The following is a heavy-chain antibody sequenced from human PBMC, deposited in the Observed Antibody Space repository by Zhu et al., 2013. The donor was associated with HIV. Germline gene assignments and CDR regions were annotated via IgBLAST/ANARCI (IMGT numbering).Heavy chain of an antibody. CDR1: GGTFTSYA. CDR2: IIPIFGTP. Sequence: QVQLVQSGAEVKKPGSSVKVSCKASGGTFTSYAISWVRQAPGQGLEWMGGIIPIFGTPNYARKFQGRVTITADESTSTAYMELRSLRSEDTAVYYCARANGDYDNVGGSYRHSFDYWGQGTLVTVSS. CDR3: ARANGDYDNVGGSYRHSFDY. V-gene: IGHV1-69*01. J-gene: IGHJ4*02. D-gene: IGHD3-16*02.